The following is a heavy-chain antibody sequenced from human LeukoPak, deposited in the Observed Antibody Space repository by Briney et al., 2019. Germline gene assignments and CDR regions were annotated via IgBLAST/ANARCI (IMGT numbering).Heavy chain of an antibody. J-gene: IGHJ4*02. Sequence: ASVKVSCKASGYTFTSYYIHWVRQAPGQGLEWMGIINPSGGSTSYAQKFQGRVTMTRDMSTSTVYMELSSLRSEDTAVYYCARGVSGWYRTPMGSPVTNDYWGQGTLVTVSS. D-gene: IGHD6-19*01. CDR3: ARGVSGWYRTPMGSPVTNDY. CDR2: INPSGGST. CDR1: GYTFTSYY. V-gene: IGHV1-46*01.